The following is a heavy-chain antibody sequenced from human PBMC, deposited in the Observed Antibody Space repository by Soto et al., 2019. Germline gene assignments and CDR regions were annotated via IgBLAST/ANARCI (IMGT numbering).Heavy chain of an antibody. J-gene: IGHJ6*02. V-gene: IGHV3-66*01. CDR3: AREGGGSSSASYYYYGMDV. CDR2: IYSGGST. CDR1: GFTVSSNY. Sequence: GGSLRLSCAASGFTVSSNYMSWVRQAPGKGLEWVSVIYSGGSTYYADSVKGRFTISRDNSKNTLYLQMNSLRAEDTAVYYCAREGGGSSSASYYYYGMDVWGQGTTVTVSS. D-gene: IGHD2-15*01.